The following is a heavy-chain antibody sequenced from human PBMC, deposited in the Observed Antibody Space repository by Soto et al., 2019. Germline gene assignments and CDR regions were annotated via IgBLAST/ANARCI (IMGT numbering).Heavy chain of an antibody. CDR1: GGSISSYY. V-gene: IGHV4-59*01. CDR2: IYYSGST. CDR3: ARKGRYYDFWSGSTNYYMDV. Sequence: QVQLQESGPGLVKPSETLSLTCTVSGGSISSYYWSWIRQPPGKGLEWIGYIYYSGSTNYNPSLNSRVTISVDTSKNQFSLKLSSVTAADTAVYYCARKGRYYDFWSGSTNYYMDVWGKVTTVTVSS. D-gene: IGHD3-3*01. J-gene: IGHJ6*03.